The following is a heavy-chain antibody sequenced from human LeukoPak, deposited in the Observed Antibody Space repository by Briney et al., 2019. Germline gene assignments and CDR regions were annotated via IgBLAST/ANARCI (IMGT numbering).Heavy chain of an antibody. CDR2: IIPIFGTA. CDR1: GGTFSSYA. D-gene: IGHD6-6*01. Sequence: ASVTVSCKASGGTFSSYAISWVRQAPGQGLEWVGGIIPIFGTANCAQKFQGRVTITADVSTSTAYMELSSLRSEDTAVYYCARCSMAARNYYYYGMDVWGQGTTVTVSS. V-gene: IGHV1-69*13. CDR3: ARCSMAARNYYYYGMDV. J-gene: IGHJ6*02.